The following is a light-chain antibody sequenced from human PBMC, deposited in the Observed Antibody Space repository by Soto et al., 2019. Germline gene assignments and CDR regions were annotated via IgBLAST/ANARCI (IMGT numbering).Light chain of an antibody. Sequence: QSALTQPASVSGSPGQSITISWTGTSSDVGGYNYVSWYQQHPGKAPKLMIYEVSNRPSGVSNRFSGSKSGNTASLTISGLQAEDEADYYCSSYTSSSTNVFGTGTKVTVL. V-gene: IGLV2-14*01. J-gene: IGLJ1*01. CDR3: SSYTSSSTNV. CDR1: SSDVGGYNY. CDR2: EVS.